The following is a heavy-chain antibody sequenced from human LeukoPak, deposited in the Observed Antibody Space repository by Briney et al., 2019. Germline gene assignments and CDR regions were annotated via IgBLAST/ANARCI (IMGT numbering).Heavy chain of an antibody. CDR3: AAGAYYYYMDV. D-gene: IGHD3-10*01. CDR2: IQPSGTT. J-gene: IGHJ6*03. CDR1: GGSMSNNY. Sequence: SETLSLTCTVSGGSMSNNYWSWIRQPAGKGLEWIGRIQPSGTTNYSPSLKSRVTISVDTSNNQFSLKLSSVTAADTAVYYCAAGAYYYYMDVCGKGTTVTVSS. V-gene: IGHV4-4*07.